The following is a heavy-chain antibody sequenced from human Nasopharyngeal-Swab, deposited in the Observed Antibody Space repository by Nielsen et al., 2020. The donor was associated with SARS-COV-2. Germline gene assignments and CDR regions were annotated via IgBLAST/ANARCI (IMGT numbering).Heavy chain of an antibody. J-gene: IGHJ4*02. Sequence: GESLKISCAASGFTFSSYGMHWVRQAPGKGLEWVAVIWYDGSNKYYADSVKGRFTISRDNAKNSLYLQMNSLRAEDTAVYYCASTHGSKWSDYWGQGTLVTVSS. CDR3: ASTHGSKWSDY. V-gene: IGHV3-33*03. CDR1: GFTFSSYG. CDR2: IWYDGSNK. D-gene: IGHD2-15*01.